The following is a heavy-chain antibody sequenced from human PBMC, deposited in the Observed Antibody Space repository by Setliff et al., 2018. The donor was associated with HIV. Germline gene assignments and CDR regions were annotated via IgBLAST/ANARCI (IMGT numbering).Heavy chain of an antibody. CDR1: GVSISSGSYY. J-gene: IGHJ4*01. D-gene: IGHD1-20*01. Sequence: PSETLSLTCTVSGVSISSGSYYWSWIRQPAGGALEWIGRVFSTGTTNYNPSLKSRITMSVGTSKRHFSLTLNSVTAADTAAYYCARSEITGRTYYFDLWGRGTLVTVSS. CDR3: ARSEITGRTYYFDL. CDR2: VFSTGTT. V-gene: IGHV4-61*02.